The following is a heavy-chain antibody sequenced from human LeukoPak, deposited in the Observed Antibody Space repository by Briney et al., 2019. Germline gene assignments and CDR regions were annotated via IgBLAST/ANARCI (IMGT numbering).Heavy chain of an antibody. CDR1: GYTFTSYG. J-gene: IGHJ5*02. CDR2: ISAYNGNT. Sequence: ASVKVSCKASGYTFTSYGSSWVGQAPGQGREWMGWISAYNGNTNYAQKLQGRVTMTTDTSTSTAYMELRSLRSDDTAVYYCARRYIAVAGTSWFDPWGRGTLVTVSS. D-gene: IGHD6-19*01. CDR3: ARRYIAVAGTSWFDP. V-gene: IGHV1-18*04.